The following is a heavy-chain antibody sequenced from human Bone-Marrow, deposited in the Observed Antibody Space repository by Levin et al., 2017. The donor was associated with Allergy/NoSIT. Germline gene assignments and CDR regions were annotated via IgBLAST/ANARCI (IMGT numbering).Heavy chain of an antibody. V-gene: IGHV4-39*01. J-gene: IGHJ4*02. CDR2: NYNSVTT. D-gene: IGHD2-2*01. CDR3: ATGPAGFHY. Sequence: SETLSLTCNVSGDSIRSRVHYWGWIRQPPGKGLEWIAINYNSVTTYYNPSFNSRVSISLDTSKNLFFLELTSMTAADTALYYCATGPAGFHYWGQGTLVTVSS. CDR1: GDSIRSRVHY.